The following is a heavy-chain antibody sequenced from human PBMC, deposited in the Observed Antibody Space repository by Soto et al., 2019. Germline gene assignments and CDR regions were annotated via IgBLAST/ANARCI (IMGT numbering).Heavy chain of an antibody. D-gene: IGHD6-19*01. J-gene: IGHJ4*02. V-gene: IGHV3-33*01. Sequence: PGGSLRLSCAASGFTFSSYGMHWVRQAPGKGLEWVAVIWYDGSNKYYADSVKGRFTISRDNSKNTLYLQMNSLRAEDTAVYYCAREDRIAVAGADYWGQGTLVTVS. CDR3: AREDRIAVAGADY. CDR2: IWYDGSNK. CDR1: GFTFSSYG.